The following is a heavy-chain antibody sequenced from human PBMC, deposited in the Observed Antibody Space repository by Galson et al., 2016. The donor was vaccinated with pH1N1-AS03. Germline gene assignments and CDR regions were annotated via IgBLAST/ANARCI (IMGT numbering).Heavy chain of an antibody. J-gene: IGHJ4*02. D-gene: IGHD6-19*01. Sequence: SVKVSCKASGYSFINYAIHWVRQAPGQRLEWMGWLSSTSGNTEYSQKFQGRVTITRDTSASTASMELSSPRSEDTAVYYCAKVGIVISSGWYGRFDYWGQGTLVTVSS. CDR3: AKVGIVISSGWYGRFDY. CDR1: GYSFINYA. CDR2: LSSTSGNT. V-gene: IGHV1-3*01.